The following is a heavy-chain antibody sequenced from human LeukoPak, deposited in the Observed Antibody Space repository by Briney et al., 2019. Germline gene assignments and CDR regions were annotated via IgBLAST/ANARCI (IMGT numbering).Heavy chain of an antibody. CDR3: ASSSTYYYDSSSYYPQNWFDP. CDR2: ISAYNGNT. V-gene: IGHV1-18*01. J-gene: IGHJ5*02. Sequence: ASVTVSCKASGYTFTSYGISWVRQAPGQGLEWMGWISAYNGNTNYAQKLQGRVTMTTDTSTSTAYMELRSLRSDDTAVYYCASSSTYYYDSSSYYPQNWFDPWGQGTLVTVSS. CDR1: GYTFTSYG. D-gene: IGHD3-22*01.